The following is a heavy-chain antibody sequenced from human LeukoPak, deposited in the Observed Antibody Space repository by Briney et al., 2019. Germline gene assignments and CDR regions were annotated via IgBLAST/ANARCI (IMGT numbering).Heavy chain of an antibody. CDR3: ARGRYGVQNY. CDR1: GYTFTGYY. CDR2: MNPNSGNT. D-gene: IGHD4-17*01. J-gene: IGHJ4*02. Sequence: GASVKVSCKASGYTFTGYYMHWVRQAPGQGLEWMGWMNPNSGNTGYAQKFQGRVTITRNTSISTAYMELSSLRSEDTAVYYCARGRYGVQNYWGQGTLVTVSS. V-gene: IGHV1-8*03.